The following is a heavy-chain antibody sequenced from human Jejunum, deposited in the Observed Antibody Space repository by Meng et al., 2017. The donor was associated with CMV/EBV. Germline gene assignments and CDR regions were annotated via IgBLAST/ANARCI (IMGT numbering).Heavy chain of an antibody. D-gene: IGHD3-22*01. V-gene: IGHV3-23*01. CDR1: GFTFTSYA. Sequence: SGFTFTSYAMSWVRQAPGKGLEWVSGIRGIGGRTYYANSVKGRFTISRDISKNTLYLEMNSLKAEDTAVYFCATDRLSSGYYNDYWGQGTLVTVSS. CDR3: ATDRLSSGYYNDY. J-gene: IGHJ4*02. CDR2: IRGIGGRT.